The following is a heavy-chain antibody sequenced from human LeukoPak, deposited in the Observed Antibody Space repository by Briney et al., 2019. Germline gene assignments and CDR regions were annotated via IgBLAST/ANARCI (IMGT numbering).Heavy chain of an antibody. CDR3: ARGRGYFVYYYMDV. V-gene: IGHV4-39*07. CDR1: GGSISSSSYY. CDR2: IHYSGST. J-gene: IGHJ6*03. Sequence: KPSETLSLTCTVSGGSISSSSYYWGWIRQPPGKGLEWIGSIHYSGSTNYNPSLKSRVTISVDTSKHTFSLKLSSVTAADTAVYYCARGRGYFVYYYMDVWGKGTTVTVSS. D-gene: IGHD3-9*01.